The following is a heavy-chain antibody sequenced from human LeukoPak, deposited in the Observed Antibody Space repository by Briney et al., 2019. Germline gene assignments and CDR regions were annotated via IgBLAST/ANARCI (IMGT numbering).Heavy chain of an antibody. CDR2: IYPGDSDF. J-gene: IGHJ3*01. CDR1: GYSFTDHW. Sequence: PGESLKISCRGSGYSFTDHWIGWVRQLPGKGLEWMGIIYPGDSDFRYSPSFQGQVTTSADKSISTAYLQWSSLKASDTAMYYCARLGRGVAFDLWGQGTRVTVS. V-gene: IGHV5-51*01. D-gene: IGHD2-15*01. CDR3: ARLGRGVAFDL.